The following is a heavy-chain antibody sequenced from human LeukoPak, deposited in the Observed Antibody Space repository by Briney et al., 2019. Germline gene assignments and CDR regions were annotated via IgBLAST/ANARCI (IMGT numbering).Heavy chain of an antibody. D-gene: IGHD3-9*01. CDR2: INHSGST. Sequence: SETLSLTCAVYGGSFSGYYWSWIRQPPGKGLEWIGEINHSGSTNYNPSLKSRVTISVDTSKNQFSLRLSSVTAADTAVYYCERHDYNILSFDYWGQGTLVTVSS. V-gene: IGHV4-34*01. CDR1: GGSFSGYY. CDR3: ERHDYNILSFDY. J-gene: IGHJ4*02.